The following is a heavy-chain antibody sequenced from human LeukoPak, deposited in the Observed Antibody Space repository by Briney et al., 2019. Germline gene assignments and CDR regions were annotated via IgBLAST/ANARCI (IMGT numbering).Heavy chain of an antibody. V-gene: IGHV4-34*01. CDR1: GGSFSGYY. Sequence: SETLSLTCAVYGGSFSGYYWSWIRQPPGKGLEWIGEINHSGSTNYNPSLKSRVTISVDTSKNQFSLKLSSVTAADTAVYYCARVKLRMRRYFDYWGQGTLVTLSS. CDR2: INHSGST. J-gene: IGHJ4*02. D-gene: IGHD3-16*01. CDR3: ARVKLRMRRYFDY.